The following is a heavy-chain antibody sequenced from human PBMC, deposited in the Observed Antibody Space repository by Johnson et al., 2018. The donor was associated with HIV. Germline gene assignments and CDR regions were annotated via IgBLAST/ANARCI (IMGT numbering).Heavy chain of an antibody. CDR3: ARDMRWSKAFDI. CDR1: GFTVSSNY. D-gene: IGHD3-3*01. Sequence: MLLVESGGGLVQPGGSLRLSCAASGFTVSSNYMNWVRQAPGKGLEWVSVIYSGGTTYHADSVKGRFIISRDNSKSTLYLQMNSLRAEDTAVYYCARDMRWSKAFDIWGQGTMVTVSS. V-gene: IGHV3-66*01. J-gene: IGHJ3*02. CDR2: IYSGGTT.